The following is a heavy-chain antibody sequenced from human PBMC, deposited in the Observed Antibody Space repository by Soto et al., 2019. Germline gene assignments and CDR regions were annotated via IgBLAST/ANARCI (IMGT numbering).Heavy chain of an antibody. CDR1: GGSISSGGYY. CDR2: IYYSGST. V-gene: IGHV4-31*03. Sequence: SETLSLTCTVSGGSISSGGYYWSWIRQHPGKGLEWIGYIYYSGSTYYNPSLKSRVTISVDTSKNQFSLKLSSVTAADTAVYYCALLRSYGDYVRWFDPWGQGTLVTGSS. D-gene: IGHD4-17*01. CDR3: ALLRSYGDYVRWFDP. J-gene: IGHJ5*02.